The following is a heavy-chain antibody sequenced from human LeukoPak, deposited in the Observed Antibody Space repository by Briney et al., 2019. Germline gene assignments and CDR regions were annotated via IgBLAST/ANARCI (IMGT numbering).Heavy chain of an antibody. V-gene: IGHV3-30-3*01. CDR2: IRSDGSYT. Sequence: GGSLRLSCAASGFSFRSYSMHWVRQAPGKGLEWVAVIRSDGSYTYYADSVKGRFTISRDNSKNTLDLHMNSLRPEDSALYYCARVAMGWQIDFWGQGNLVTVSS. J-gene: IGHJ4*02. D-gene: IGHD5-24*01. CDR1: GFSFRSYS. CDR3: ARVAMGWQIDF.